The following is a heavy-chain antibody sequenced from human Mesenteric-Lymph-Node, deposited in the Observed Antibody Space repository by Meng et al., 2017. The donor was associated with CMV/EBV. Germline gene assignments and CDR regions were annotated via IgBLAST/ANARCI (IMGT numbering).Heavy chain of an antibody. V-gene: IGHV1-2*02. CDR1: GYTFKRNY. D-gene: IGHD3-10*01. Sequence: ASVKVSCKASGYTFKRNYLYWVRQAPGQGLEWMGWINPNSGDTNYAQKFQGRVTMTRDTSISTAYMELNRLRSDDTAVYYCARVPMDVWGQGTTVTVLL. J-gene: IGHJ6*02. CDR3: ARVPMDV. CDR2: INPNSGDT.